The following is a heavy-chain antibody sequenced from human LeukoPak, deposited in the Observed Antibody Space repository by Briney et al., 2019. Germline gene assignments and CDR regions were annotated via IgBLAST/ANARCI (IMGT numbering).Heavy chain of an antibody. CDR1: GFTFSSYA. CDR3: AKGSISGVVLVPATCAPNDY. J-gene: IGHJ4*02. V-gene: IGHV3-23*01. Sequence: GGSLRLSCAASGFTFSSYAMSWVRQAPGKGLEWVSAISGSGGSTYYADSVKGRFTISRDNSKNTLYLQMNSLTVEDTAMYYCAKGSISGVVLVPATCAPNDYWGQGTLVTVSS. CDR2: ISGSGGST. D-gene: IGHD2-15*01.